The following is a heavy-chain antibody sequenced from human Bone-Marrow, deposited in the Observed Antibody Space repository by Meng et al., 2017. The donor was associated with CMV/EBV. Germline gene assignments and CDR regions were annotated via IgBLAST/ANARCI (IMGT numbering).Heavy chain of an antibody. CDR1: GYTFTSYG. Sequence: ASVKVSCKASGYTFTSYGISWVRQAPGQGLEWMGWISAYNGNTNYAQKLQGRVTMTRNTSISTAYMELSSLRSEDTAVYYCARGDADAFDIWGQGTIVTVSS. J-gene: IGHJ3*02. CDR2: ISAYNGNT. CDR3: ARGDADAFDI. V-gene: IGHV1-18*01.